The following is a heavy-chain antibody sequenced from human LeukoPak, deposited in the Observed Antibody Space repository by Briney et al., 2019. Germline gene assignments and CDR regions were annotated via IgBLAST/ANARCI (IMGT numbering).Heavy chain of an antibody. Sequence: GGSLRLSCVASGFTFSSYWMSWVRQAPGKGLEWVANINLDGNEKYYIDSVKGRFTISRDNAKNSLYLQMSSLRAEDTALYYCAREVAVGIGAYNYWGQGTLVTDSS. CDR1: GFTFSSYW. D-gene: IGHD6-13*01. V-gene: IGHV3-7*01. CDR2: INLDGNEK. CDR3: AREVAVGIGAYNY. J-gene: IGHJ4*02.